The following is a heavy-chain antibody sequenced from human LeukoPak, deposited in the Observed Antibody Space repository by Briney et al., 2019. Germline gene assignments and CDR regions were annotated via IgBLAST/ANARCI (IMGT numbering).Heavy chain of an antibody. D-gene: IGHD4-23*01. Sequence: SVKVSCKASGFTFTSSAVQWVRQARGQRLEWIGWIVVGSGNTNYAQKFQERVTITRDMSTSTVYMELSSLRSEVTAVYYCAAEGRPTVVTFRKGAVDLWGQGTMVTVSS. CDR3: AAEGRPTVVTFRKGAVDL. V-gene: IGHV1-58*01. J-gene: IGHJ3*01. CDR2: IVVGSGNT. CDR1: GFTFTSSA.